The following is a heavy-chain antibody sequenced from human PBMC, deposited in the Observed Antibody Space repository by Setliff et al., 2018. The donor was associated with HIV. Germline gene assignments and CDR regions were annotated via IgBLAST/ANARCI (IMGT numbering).Heavy chain of an antibody. CDR1: GFTLSDHW. CDR3: VKWNYPNS. D-gene: IGHD1-7*01. Sequence: QPWGSLRLSCAASGFTLSDHWMHWVRQVPGKGLVWVSRTNNDGSITNYADFVKGRFTMSRDSSKNTLYLQMNSLRVEDTAVYYCVKWNYPNSWGQGTLVTVSS. CDR2: TNNDGSIT. J-gene: IGHJ4*02. V-gene: IGHV3-74*01.